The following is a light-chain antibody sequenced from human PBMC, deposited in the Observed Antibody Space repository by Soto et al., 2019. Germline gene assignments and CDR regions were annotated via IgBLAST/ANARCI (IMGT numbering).Light chain of an antibody. J-gene: IGKJ1*01. CDR1: QSVSSN. V-gene: IGKV3-15*01. CDR3: QQYNDWPT. CDR2: GAS. Sequence: EIVMTQSPATLSVSLGERATLSCRASQSVSSNLAWYQLKPGQAPRLLIYGASTRATGIPARFSASGSGTEFTLTISSLQSEDFAFYYCQQYNDWPTFGQATKVVIK.